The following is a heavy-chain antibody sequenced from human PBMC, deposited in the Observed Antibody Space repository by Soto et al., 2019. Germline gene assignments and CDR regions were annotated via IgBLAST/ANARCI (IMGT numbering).Heavy chain of an antibody. Sequence: SVKVSCKASGGTFSSYAISWVRQAPGQGLEWMGGIIPIFGTANYAQKFQGRVTITADESTSTAYMELSSLRSEDTAVYYCARHPLEVHYYYYYGMDVWGXGTTVTAAS. CDR1: GGTFSSYA. CDR3: ARHPLEVHYYYYYGMDV. J-gene: IGHJ6*02. CDR2: IIPIFGTA. V-gene: IGHV1-69*13.